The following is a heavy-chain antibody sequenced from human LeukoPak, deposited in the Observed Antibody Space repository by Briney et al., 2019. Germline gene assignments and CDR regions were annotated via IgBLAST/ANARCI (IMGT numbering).Heavy chain of an antibody. CDR1: GFTFRSYW. V-gene: IGHV3-74*01. CDR3: ARDRRSYYDSSGYHPFDY. Sequence: GGSLRLSCAASGFTFRSYWMHWVRQVPGKGLVWVSRIDTDGSITTYADSVKGRFTISRDNAKNTLYLQMNSLRAEDTAVYYCARDRRSYYDSSGYHPFDYWGQGTLVTVSS. J-gene: IGHJ4*02. D-gene: IGHD3-22*01. CDR2: IDTDGSIT.